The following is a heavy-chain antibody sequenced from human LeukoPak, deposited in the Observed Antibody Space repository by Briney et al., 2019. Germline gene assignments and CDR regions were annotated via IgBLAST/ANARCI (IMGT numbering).Heavy chain of an antibody. J-gene: IGHJ4*02. Sequence: ASVKVSCKASGYTFTNYFMHWVRQAPGQGLEWMGVINPSGGGTTYAQRFQGRVTMTRDTSTSTVHMELSSLRSEDTAVYYCARGQNKCLGHWGQGTLVTVSS. CDR1: GYTFTNYF. CDR3: ARGQNKCLGH. CDR2: INPSGGGT. V-gene: IGHV1-46*01. D-gene: IGHD2/OR15-2a*01.